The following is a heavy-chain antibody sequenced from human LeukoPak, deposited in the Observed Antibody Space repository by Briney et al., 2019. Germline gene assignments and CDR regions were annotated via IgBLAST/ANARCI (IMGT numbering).Heavy chain of an antibody. Sequence: SETLSLTCIVSGGSISSGRYYWSWIRQPAGKGLEWIGRIYNSGSTNYNTSLKSPVTISLDTSKNQFSLRLTSVTAADTAVYFCATLVSTRYYFDYWGQGTLVTVSS. CDR1: GGSISSGRYY. CDR2: IYNSGST. J-gene: IGHJ4*02. V-gene: IGHV4-61*02. CDR3: ATLVSTRYYFDY. D-gene: IGHD5/OR15-5a*01.